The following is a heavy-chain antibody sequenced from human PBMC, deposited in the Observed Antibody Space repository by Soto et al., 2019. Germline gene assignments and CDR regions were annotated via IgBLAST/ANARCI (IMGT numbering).Heavy chain of an antibody. CDR1: GYTFTSYD. CDR2: MNPNSGNT. V-gene: IGHV1-8*01. Sequence: ASVKVSCKASGYTFTSYDINWVRQATGQGLEWMGWMNPNSGNTGHAQKFQGRVTKTRNTSISTAYMELSSLRSEDTAVYYCARAVVVVAAHYGMDVWGQGTTVTVSS. D-gene: IGHD2-15*01. CDR3: ARAVVVVAAHYGMDV. J-gene: IGHJ6*02.